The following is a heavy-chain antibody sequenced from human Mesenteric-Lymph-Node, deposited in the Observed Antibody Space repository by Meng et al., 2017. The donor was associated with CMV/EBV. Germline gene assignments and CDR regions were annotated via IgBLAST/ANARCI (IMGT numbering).Heavy chain of an antibody. CDR1: GFTFSSYA. Sequence: GESLKISCAASGFTFSSYAMSWVRQAPGKGLEWVSAISGSGGSTYYADSVKGRFTISRDNAKNSLYLQMNSLRAEDTAVYYCAREGPVVPAAFDYWGQGTLVTVSS. J-gene: IGHJ4*02. V-gene: IGHV3-23*01. D-gene: IGHD2-2*01. CDR2: ISGSGGST. CDR3: AREGPVVPAAFDY.